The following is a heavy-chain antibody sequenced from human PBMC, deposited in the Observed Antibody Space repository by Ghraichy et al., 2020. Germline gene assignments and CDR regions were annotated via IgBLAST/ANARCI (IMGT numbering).Heavy chain of an antibody. Sequence: GESLNISCAASGFTFSSYAMSWVRQAPGKGLEWVSAISGSGDSTYYADSVKGRFTISRDNSKNTLYLQMNSLRAEDTAVYYCAKDLATYYYYGMDVWGQGTTVTVSS. CDR2: ISGSGDST. V-gene: IGHV3-23*01. CDR1: GFTFSSYA. CDR3: AKDLATYYYYGMDV. J-gene: IGHJ6*02.